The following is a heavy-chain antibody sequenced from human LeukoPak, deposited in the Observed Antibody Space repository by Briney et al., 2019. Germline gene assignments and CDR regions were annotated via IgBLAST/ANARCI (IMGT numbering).Heavy chain of an antibody. CDR1: GFTFSRYA. D-gene: IGHD2/OR15-2a*01. CDR3: AKDVIDAYPLDAFDI. CDR2: ISGSGGST. J-gene: IGHJ3*02. V-gene: IGHV3-23*01. Sequence: PGGSLRVSCAASGFTFSRYAMSWVRQAPGKGLEWVSVISGSGGSTHYADSVKGRFTISRDNSKNTLSLQMNSLRAEDTAIYYCAKDVIDAYPLDAFDIWGQGTMVTVSS.